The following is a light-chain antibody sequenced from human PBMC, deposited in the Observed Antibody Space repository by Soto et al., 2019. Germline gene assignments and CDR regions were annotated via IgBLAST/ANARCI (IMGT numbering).Light chain of an antibody. V-gene: IGKV3D-15*01. CDR3: QQYNNWPPYT. Sequence: IVMSQSPATLSVSPGERPTLSCRASQSVSSNLAWYQQKPGQAPRLLIYCASTRATGIPARFSGSGSETEFTLTISSLQAEDFAVYYCQQYNNWPPYTFGQGTKVDI. J-gene: IGKJ2*01. CDR2: CAS. CDR1: QSVSSN.